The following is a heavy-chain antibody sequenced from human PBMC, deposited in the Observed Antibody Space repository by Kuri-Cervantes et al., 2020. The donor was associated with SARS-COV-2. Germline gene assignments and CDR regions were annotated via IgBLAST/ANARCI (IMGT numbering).Heavy chain of an antibody. J-gene: IGHJ6*02. CDR3: ATLDSMDV. CDR2: INSDGSST. Sequence: GESLKISCAAPGFTFSSYWMHWVRQAPGKGLVWVSRINSDGSSTSYADSVKGRFTISRDNAKNTLYLQMNSLRAEDTAVYYCATLDSMDVWGQGTTVTVSS. CDR1: GFTFSSYW. D-gene: IGHD1-1*01. V-gene: IGHV3-74*01.